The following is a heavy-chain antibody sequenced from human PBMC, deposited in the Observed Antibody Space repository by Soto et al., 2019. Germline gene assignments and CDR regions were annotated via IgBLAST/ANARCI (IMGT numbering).Heavy chain of an antibody. Sequence: QVQLQQWGAGLLKPSETLSLTCAVYGGSFSGAYWSWIRQSPGKGLEWIGEINHSGNTNYNPSLGGRFTISVDTSKNQFSLKLSSVTAADTAVYYCASILRFLWGQGTLVTVSS. V-gene: IGHV4-34*01. CDR2: INHSGNT. D-gene: IGHD3-3*01. J-gene: IGHJ4*02. CDR1: GGSFSGAY. CDR3: ASILRFL.